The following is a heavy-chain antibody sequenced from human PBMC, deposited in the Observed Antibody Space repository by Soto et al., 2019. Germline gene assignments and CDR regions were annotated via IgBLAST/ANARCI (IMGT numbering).Heavy chain of an antibody. CDR3: ARQTAPRWVGVVVVPAGQEAFDI. CDR1: GYSFTSYW. CDR2: IYPGDSDT. D-gene: IGHD2-2*01. V-gene: IGHV5-51*01. Sequence: GESLKISCKGSGYSFTSYWIGWVRQMPGKGLEWMGVIYPGDSDTRYSPSFQGQVTISAAKSISTAYLQWSSLKASDTAMYYCARQTAPRWVGVVVVPAGQEAFDIWGQGTMVTVSS. J-gene: IGHJ3*02.